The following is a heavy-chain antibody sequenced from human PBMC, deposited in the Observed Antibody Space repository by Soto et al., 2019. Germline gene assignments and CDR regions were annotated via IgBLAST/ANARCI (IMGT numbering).Heavy chain of an antibody. D-gene: IGHD2-2*01. Sequence: QVQLVQSGAEVKKPWSSVRVSCKASGGTLRSHAINWLRQAPGQGLEWMGGIIPIFGSPDYAQKFQGRVTMTAAESSITDYMELRSLRAEDTAVYYCAGKVEIPYYHGMDVWGQVTTVTVSS. CDR2: IIPIFGSP. CDR1: GGTLRSHA. V-gene: IGHV1-69*01. J-gene: IGHJ6*02. CDR3: AGKVEIPYYHGMDV.